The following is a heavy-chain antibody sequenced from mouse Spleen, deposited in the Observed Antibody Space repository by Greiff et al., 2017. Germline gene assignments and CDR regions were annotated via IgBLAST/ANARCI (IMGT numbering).Heavy chain of an antibody. J-gene: IGHJ2*01. CDR3: ARGAYYDYDGDY. D-gene: IGHD2-4*01. CDR2: IDPSDSYT. CDR1: GYTFTSYW. V-gene: IGHV1-59*01. Sequence: QVQLQQPGAELVRPGTSVKLSCKASGYTFTSYWMHWVKQRPGQGLEWIGVIDPSDSYTNYNQKFKGKATLTVDTSSSTAYMQLSSLTSEDSAVYYCARGAYYDYDGDYWGQGTTLTVSS.